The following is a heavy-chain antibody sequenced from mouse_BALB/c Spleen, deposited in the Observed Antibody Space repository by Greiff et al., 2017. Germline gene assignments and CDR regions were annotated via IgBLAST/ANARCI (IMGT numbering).Heavy chain of an antibody. CDR2: ISSGGGNT. V-gene: IGHV5-9*03. J-gene: IGHJ4*01. CDR1: GFTFSSYT. CDR3: ARIGSPAITGWEDY. D-gene: IGHD1-2*01. Sequence: DVMLVESGGGLVKPGGSLKLSCAASGFTFSSYTMSWVRQTPEKRLEWVATISSGGGNTYYPDSVKGRFTISRDNAKNNLYLQMSSLRSEDTALYYCARIGSPAITGWEDYWGQGTSVTVSS.